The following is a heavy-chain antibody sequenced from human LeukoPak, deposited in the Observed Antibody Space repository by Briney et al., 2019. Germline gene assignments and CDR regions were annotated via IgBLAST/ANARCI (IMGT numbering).Heavy chain of an antibody. J-gene: IGHJ4*02. D-gene: IGHD3-9*01. CDR3: TRGYDVLTGLSYFDY. CDR1: GFTFGDYA. Sequence: GGSLRLSCTGSGFTFGDYAMSWFRRAPGKGLEWVGFIRSKAHGRTTEYAASVKGRFTISRDDSKTIAYLQMNSLKTEDTAVYYCTRGYDVLTGLSYFDYWGQGALVTVSS. CDR2: IRSKAHGRTT. V-gene: IGHV3-49*03.